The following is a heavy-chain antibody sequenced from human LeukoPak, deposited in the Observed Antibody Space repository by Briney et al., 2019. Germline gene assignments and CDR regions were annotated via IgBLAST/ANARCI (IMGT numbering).Heavy chain of an antibody. V-gene: IGHV3-30*03. CDR3: ARAPGLGSGSAFDS. CDR1: GFTFSSYG. Sequence: QSGGSLRLSCAASGFTFSSYGMHWVRQAPGKGLEWVAVISYDGSNKYYADSVKGRFTISRDNSKNTLYLQMNSLRAEDAAVYYCARAPGLGSGSAFDSWGQGTLVTVSS. D-gene: IGHD3-10*01. J-gene: IGHJ4*02. CDR2: ISYDGSNK.